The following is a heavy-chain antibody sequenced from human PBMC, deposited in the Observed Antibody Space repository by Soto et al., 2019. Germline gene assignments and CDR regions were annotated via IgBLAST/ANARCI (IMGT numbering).Heavy chain of an antibody. J-gene: IGHJ4*02. CDR3: FLGFPQLVDY. D-gene: IGHD6-6*01. CDR1: GFTFSSYW. CDR2: IKQDGSEK. Sequence: LRLSCAASGFTFSSYWMSWVRQAPGKGLEWVANIKQDGSEKYYVDSVKGRFTISRDNAKNSLYLQMNSLRAEDTAVYYCFLGFPQLVDYWGQGTLVTVLL. V-gene: IGHV3-7*01.